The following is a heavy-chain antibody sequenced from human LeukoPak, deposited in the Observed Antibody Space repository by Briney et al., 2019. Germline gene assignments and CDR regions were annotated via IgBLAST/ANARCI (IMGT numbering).Heavy chain of an antibody. V-gene: IGHV1-18*01. CDR1: GGTFSSYA. Sequence: GASVKVSCKASGGTFSSYAISWVRQAPGQGLEWMGWISAYNGHTNYAQKLQGRVTMTTDTSTSTAYMELRSLRSDDTAVYYCARKELWFGELAGGSPSDYWGQGTLVTVSS. CDR3: ARKELWFGELAGGSPSDY. J-gene: IGHJ4*02. CDR2: ISAYNGHT. D-gene: IGHD3-10*01.